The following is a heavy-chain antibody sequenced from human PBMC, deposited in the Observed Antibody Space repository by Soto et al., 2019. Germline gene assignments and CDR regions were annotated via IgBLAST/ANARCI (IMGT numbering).Heavy chain of an antibody. Sequence: SETLSLTCTVSGGSIIRNFWSWVRQPPGKGLEWIGHINYRGRTNYSPSLKSRVNISLDTSKNQFSLMLSSLTAADTAIYYCARAESSSSEGFDYWGRGTLVTVSS. V-gene: IGHV4-59*01. J-gene: IGHJ4*02. CDR1: GGSIIRNF. CDR3: ARAESSSSEGFDY. CDR2: INYRGRT. D-gene: IGHD6-6*01.